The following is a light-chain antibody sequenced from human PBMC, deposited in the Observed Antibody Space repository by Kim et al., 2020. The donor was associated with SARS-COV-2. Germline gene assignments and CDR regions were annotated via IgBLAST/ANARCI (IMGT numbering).Light chain of an antibody. CDR1: QSVLYSSNNKNY. Sequence: DIVMTQSPDSLAVSLGERATINCKSSQSVLYSSNNKNYLAWYQQKPGQPLKLLIYWASIRESGVPDRFSGSGSGTDFTLTISSLQAEDVAVYYCQQYYSTPRTFGQGTKVDIK. CDR3: QQYYSTPRT. V-gene: IGKV4-1*01. CDR2: WAS. J-gene: IGKJ1*01.